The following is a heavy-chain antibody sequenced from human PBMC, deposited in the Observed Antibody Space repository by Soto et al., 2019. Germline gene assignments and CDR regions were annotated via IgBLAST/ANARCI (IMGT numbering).Heavy chain of an antibody. Sequence: EASVKVSCKASGYTFTSYGISWVRQAPGQGLEWMGWISANNGNTNYAQKFKGRVTMTTNTSTSTAYMELSSLRSEDTAVYYCARVPQDFWSGYLLTHDAFDIWGQGTMVTVSS. D-gene: IGHD3-3*01. CDR3: ARVPQDFWSGYLLTHDAFDI. J-gene: IGHJ3*02. CDR2: ISANNGNT. V-gene: IGHV1-18*01. CDR1: GYTFTSYG.